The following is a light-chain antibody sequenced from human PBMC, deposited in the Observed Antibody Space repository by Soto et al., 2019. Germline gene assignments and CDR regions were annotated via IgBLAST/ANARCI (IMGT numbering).Light chain of an antibody. CDR3: QQYNNWPLT. CDR1: QSVSSN. Sequence: EIVMTHSPATLSVSPWERATLSCRASQSVSSNLAWYQQKPGQAPRLLIYGASTRATGIPARFSGSGSGTEFTLTISSLQSEDFAVYYCQQYNNWPLTLGQGTKVDNK. V-gene: IGKV3-15*01. J-gene: IGKJ1*01. CDR2: GAS.